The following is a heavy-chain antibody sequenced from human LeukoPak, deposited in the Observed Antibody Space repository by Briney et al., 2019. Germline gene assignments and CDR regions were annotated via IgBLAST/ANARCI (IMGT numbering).Heavy chain of an antibody. CDR3: ARDRLGSSGYHDY. V-gene: IGHV4-59*11. CDR1: GGSISSHY. Sequence: SETLSLTCTVSGGSISSHYWSWIRQPPGKGLEWIGYIYYSESTNYNPSLKSRVTISVDTSKNQFSLKLSSVTAADTAVYYCARDRLGSSGYHDYWGQGTLVTVSS. CDR2: IYYSEST. D-gene: IGHD3-22*01. J-gene: IGHJ4*02.